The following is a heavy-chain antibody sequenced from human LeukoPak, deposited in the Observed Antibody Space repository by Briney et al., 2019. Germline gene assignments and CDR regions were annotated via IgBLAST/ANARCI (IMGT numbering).Heavy chain of an antibody. V-gene: IGHV3-23*01. CDR2: ISTGGGIT. Sequence: PGGSLRLSCAASGLTFSSHSMSWVRQAPGKGLEWVSVISTGGGITYYADSVKGRFTISRDNSKNTLSLQMNILRVEDTAIYFCATGGLSARKFAYWGQGTPVTVSS. CDR3: ATGGLSARKFAY. D-gene: IGHD6-6*01. J-gene: IGHJ4*02. CDR1: GLTFSSHS.